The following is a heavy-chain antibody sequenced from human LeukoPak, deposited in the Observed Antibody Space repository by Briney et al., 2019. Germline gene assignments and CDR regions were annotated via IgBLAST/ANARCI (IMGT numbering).Heavy chain of an antibody. CDR2: IYTSGST. CDR3: GETGSVFGSGGWYALYM. Sequence: SETLSLTCTVSGGSISSYYWSWIRQPAGKGLEWIGRIYTSGSTNYNPSLKSRVTMSVDTSKNQFSLKLSSVTAADTAVYYCGETGSVFGSGGWYALYMWGQGTMVTASS. CDR1: GGSISSYY. J-gene: IGHJ3*02. D-gene: IGHD3-3*01. V-gene: IGHV4-4*07.